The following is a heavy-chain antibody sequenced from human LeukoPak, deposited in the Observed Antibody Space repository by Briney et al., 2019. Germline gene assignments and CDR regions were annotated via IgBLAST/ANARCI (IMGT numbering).Heavy chain of an antibody. V-gene: IGHV3-48*03. J-gene: IGHJ4*02. CDR1: GFTFSSYE. CDR2: ISSSGSTI. CDR3: ARRGGAYSHPYDY. D-gene: IGHD4/OR15-4a*01. Sequence: GGSLRLSCAASGFTFSSYEMNWVRQAPGKGLEWVSYISSSGSTIYYADSVKGRFTISRGNSKNTLYLQMNSLRADDTAVYYCARRGGAYSHPYDYWGQGTLVTVSS.